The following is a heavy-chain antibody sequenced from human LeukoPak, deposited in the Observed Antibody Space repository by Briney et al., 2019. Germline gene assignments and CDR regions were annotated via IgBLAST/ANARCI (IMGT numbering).Heavy chain of an antibody. CDR3: ARDSGYSYGWVFFGY. D-gene: IGHD5-18*01. CDR1: AAAFTIYA. CDR2: IITILGIA. Sequence: SVTLSFTASAAAFTIYAISWVRHAPGQGLEWMGRIITILGIANYAQTFQGRVTITADKSTSTAYMELSSLRSEDTAVYYCARDSGYSYGWVFFGYWGQGTLVTVSS. V-gene: IGHV1-69*04. J-gene: IGHJ4*02.